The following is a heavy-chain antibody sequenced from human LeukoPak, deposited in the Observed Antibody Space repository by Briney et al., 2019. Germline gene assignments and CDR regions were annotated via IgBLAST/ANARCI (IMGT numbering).Heavy chain of an antibody. J-gene: IGHJ4*02. CDR3: TTAGFD. CDR2: IKSKTHGGTI. CDR1: RITFEDAW. Sequence: GESLKISCAASRITFEDAWMTWVRQAPGKGLEWIGRIKSKTHGGTIDYAAPVKVRFTISRDDSKNMVYLRMNSLISEDTAVYYCTTAGFDWGQGTLVTVSS. V-gene: IGHV3-15*01.